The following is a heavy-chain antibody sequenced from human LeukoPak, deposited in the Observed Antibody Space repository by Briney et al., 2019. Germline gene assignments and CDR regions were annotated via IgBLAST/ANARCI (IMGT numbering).Heavy chain of an antibody. CDR2: ILYDGSNT. V-gene: IGHV3-30-3*01. J-gene: IGHJ6*02. D-gene: IGHD3-9*01. CDR3: VRDGARYLSVFYYGMDV. Sequence: GGSLRLSCTASGFTFNSYAMHWVRQAPGEGLEWVAVILYDGSNTYYADSVRGRFTISRDNSNNTVSLQMNSLRPEDTAIYYCVRDGARYLSVFYYGMDVWGQGTTVTVSS. CDR1: GFTFNSYA.